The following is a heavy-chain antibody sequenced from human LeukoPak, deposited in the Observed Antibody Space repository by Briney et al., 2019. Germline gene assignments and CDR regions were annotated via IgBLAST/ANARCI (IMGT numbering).Heavy chain of an antibody. CDR3: AIGRLGCSSTSCYVDYYYYGMDV. CDR1: GFTFSSYA. J-gene: IGHJ6*04. Sequence: GGSLRLSCAASGFTFSSYAMSWVRQAPGKGLEWVSAISGSGGSKYYADSVKGRFTVSRDNSKNTLYLQMNSLRAEDTAVYYCAIGRLGCSSTSCYVDYYYYGMDVWGKGTTVTVSS. CDR2: ISGSGGSK. V-gene: IGHV3-23*01. D-gene: IGHD2-2*01.